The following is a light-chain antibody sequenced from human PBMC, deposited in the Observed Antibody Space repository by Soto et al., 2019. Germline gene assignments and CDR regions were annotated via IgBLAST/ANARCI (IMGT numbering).Light chain of an antibody. CDR3: SSHAGTSVI. CDR1: SSDVGGYNY. V-gene: IGLV2-8*01. Sequence: QSALTQPPSASGSPGQSVTISCTGTSSDVGGYNYVSWYQQHPGKAPKLMIYDVTKRPSGVPDRFSGSKSGNTASLTVSGLQAEDEADYYCSSHAGTSVIFGGGPKVTVL. J-gene: IGLJ2*01. CDR2: DVT.